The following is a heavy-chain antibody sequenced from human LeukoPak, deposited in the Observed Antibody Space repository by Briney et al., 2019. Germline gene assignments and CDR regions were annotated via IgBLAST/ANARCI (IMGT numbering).Heavy chain of an antibody. CDR1: GGSISSGGYS. D-gene: IGHD2-8*01. V-gene: IGHV4-30-2*01. Sequence: SQTLSLTCAVSGGSISSGGYSWSWIRQPPGKGLEWIGYIYHSGSTYYNPSLKSRVTISVDRSKNQFSLKLSSVTAADTAVYYCAGMGYYYYGMDVWSQGTTVTVSS. J-gene: IGHJ6*02. CDR2: IYHSGST. CDR3: AGMGYYYYGMDV.